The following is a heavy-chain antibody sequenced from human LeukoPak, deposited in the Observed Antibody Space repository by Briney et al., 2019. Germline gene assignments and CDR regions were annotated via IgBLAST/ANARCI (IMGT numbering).Heavy chain of an antibody. CDR3: ARDFNHAFDY. V-gene: IGHV3-23*01. CDR2: ISGSGAST. J-gene: IGHJ4*02. Sequence: GGSLRLSCLTSGFTLSTNAMSWVRQAPGKGLEWISGISGSGASTYYADSVKGRFTISRDDSRNTLYLQMNSLRAEDTAIYYCARDFNHAFDYWGQGILVTVSS. CDR1: GFTLSTNA. D-gene: IGHD1-14*01.